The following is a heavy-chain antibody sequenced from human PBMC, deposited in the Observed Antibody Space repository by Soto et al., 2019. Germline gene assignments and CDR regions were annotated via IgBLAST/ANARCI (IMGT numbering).Heavy chain of an antibody. CDR2: ISNDGSNK. V-gene: IGHV3-30*18. D-gene: IGHD5-12*01. J-gene: IGHJ3*02. CDR1: GFTFSSYG. Sequence: QVQLVESGGGVVQPGRSLRLSCAASGFTFSSYGMHWVRQAPGKGLEWVAVISNDGSNKYYADSVKGRFTISRDNSKNTLYLQMNSRRAEDTAVYYCAKEGGAYSGYDYGVPDAFDIWGQGTMVTVSS. CDR3: AKEGGAYSGYDYGVPDAFDI.